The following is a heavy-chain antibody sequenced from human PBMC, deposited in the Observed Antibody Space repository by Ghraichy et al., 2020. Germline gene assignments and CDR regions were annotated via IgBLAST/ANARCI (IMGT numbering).Heavy chain of an antibody. Sequence: ASVKVSCKASGYSFTGHYMHWVRQAPGQGLEWMGWINPKSGGINYSQKFQGRVTMTRDTSISIVYMDLSRLGSDDTAVYYCARESGWYFDRWGRGTLVTVPS. CDR2: INPKSGGI. D-gene: IGHD3-10*01. CDR3: ARESGWYFDR. CDR1: GYSFTGHY. V-gene: IGHV1-2*02. J-gene: IGHJ2*01.